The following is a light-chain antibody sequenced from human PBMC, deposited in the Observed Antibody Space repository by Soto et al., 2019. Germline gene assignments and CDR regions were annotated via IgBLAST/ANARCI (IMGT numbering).Light chain of an antibody. V-gene: IGKV3-20*01. Sequence: EIVLTQSPGTLSLSPGERATLSCRASQSVSRNYLAWYQQKPGQAPRLLIYGASSRATGIPDRFSGSGSGTDFTLTISRLEPEDFAVYYCQQYGNSVFSFGPGTKVDI. CDR1: QSVSRNY. CDR2: GAS. CDR3: QQYGNSVFS. J-gene: IGKJ3*01.